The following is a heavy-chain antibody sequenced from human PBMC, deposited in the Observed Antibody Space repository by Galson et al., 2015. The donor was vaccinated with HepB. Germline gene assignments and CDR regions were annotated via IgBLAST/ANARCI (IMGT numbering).Heavy chain of an antibody. CDR2: IYYSGST. J-gene: IGHJ5*02. D-gene: IGHD3-10*01. CDR3: ARLIGWGSPDSGWFDP. CDR1: GGSISSSSYY. V-gene: IGHV4-39*01. Sequence: SETLSLTCTVSGGSISSSSYYWGWIRQPPGKGLEWIGSIYYSGSTYYNPSLKSRVTISVDTSKNQFSLKLSSVTAADTAVYYCARLIGWGSPDSGWFDPWGQGTLVTVSS.